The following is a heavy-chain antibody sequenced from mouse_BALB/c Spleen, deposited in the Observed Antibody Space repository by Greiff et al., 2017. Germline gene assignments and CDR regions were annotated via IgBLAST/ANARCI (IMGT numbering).Heavy chain of an antibody. D-gene: IGHD1-1*01. Sequence: EVKLVESGGGLVQPGGSRKLSCAASGFTFSSFGMHWVRQAPEKGLEWVAYISSGSSTIYYADTVKGRFTISRDNPKNTLFLQMTSLRSEDTAMYYCARSGDYGYWYFDVWGAGTTVTVSS. CDR3: ARSGDYGYWYFDV. V-gene: IGHV5-17*02. CDR2: ISSGSSTI. J-gene: IGHJ1*01. CDR1: GFTFSSFG.